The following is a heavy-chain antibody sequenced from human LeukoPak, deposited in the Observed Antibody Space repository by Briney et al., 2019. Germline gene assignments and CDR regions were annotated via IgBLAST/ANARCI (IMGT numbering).Heavy chain of an antibody. CDR1: GGSFSGYY. CDR2: INHSGSA. D-gene: IGHD3-22*01. J-gene: IGHJ4*02. Sequence: SETLSLTCAVYGGSFSGYYWSWIRQPPGKGLEWIGEINHSGSANYNPSLKSRVTISVDTSRNQFSLRLSSVTATDTAVYYCALRDSSGYYPDYWGQGTLVTVSS. CDR3: ALRDSSGYYPDY. V-gene: IGHV4-34*01.